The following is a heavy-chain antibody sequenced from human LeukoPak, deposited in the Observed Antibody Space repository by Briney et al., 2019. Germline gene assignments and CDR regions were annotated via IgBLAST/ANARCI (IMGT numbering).Heavy chain of an antibody. V-gene: IGHV3-66*01. D-gene: IGHD3-9*01. Sequence: GGSLRLSCAVSGFRVSDYYMSWVRQAPGKGLEWVGLIRDSGEAYYADFARGRFAISRDESENTLYLKMNSLRAEDTAVYYCARDVPPPYYDVLTGYSPDFDYWGQGTLVTVSS. CDR1: GFRVSDYY. CDR3: ARDVPPPYYDVLTGYSPDFDY. J-gene: IGHJ4*02. CDR2: IRDSGEA.